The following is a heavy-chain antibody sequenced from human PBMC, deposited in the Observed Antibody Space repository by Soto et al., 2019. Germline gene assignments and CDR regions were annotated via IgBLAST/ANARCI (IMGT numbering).Heavy chain of an antibody. J-gene: IGHJ5*02. V-gene: IGHV1-69*06. Sequence: VXSLKVSCKASGGTFGSDAITWVRQAPGQGLEWVGRIIPIFGTTNYAQNLQGRVTISADKSTLTSYMELHSLTSDDTALYYCARDRTDSGYYTNWLDPWGQGTQVTVSS. D-gene: IGHD3-22*01. CDR2: IIPIFGTT. CDR1: GGTFGSDA. CDR3: ARDRTDSGYYTNWLDP.